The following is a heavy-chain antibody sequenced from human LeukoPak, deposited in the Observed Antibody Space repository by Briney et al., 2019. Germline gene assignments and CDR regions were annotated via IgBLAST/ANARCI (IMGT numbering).Heavy chain of an antibody. Sequence: GASVKVSCKASGYTFTSYDINWVRQATGQGLEWMGWMNPNSGGTNYAQKFQGRVTMTRDTSISTAYMELSRLRSDDTAVYYCAREIGPIQLHLWGSAFDYWGQGTLVTVSS. CDR1: GYTFTSYD. CDR3: AREIGPIQLHLWGSAFDY. D-gene: IGHD5-18*01. V-gene: IGHV1-2*02. CDR2: MNPNSGGT. J-gene: IGHJ4*02.